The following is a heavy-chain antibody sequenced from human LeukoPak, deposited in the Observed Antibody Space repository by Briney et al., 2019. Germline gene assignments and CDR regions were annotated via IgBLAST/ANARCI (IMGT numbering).Heavy chain of an antibody. J-gene: IGHJ4*02. D-gene: IGHD1-26*01. V-gene: IGHV4-59*01. CDR1: GGSIRGYY. Sequence: SETLSLTCTVSGGSIRGYYWSWIRQPPGKGLEWIGYAYYDGSTNNNPSLKSRATVSLETPKNQFFLNLRSVTAADTAVYYCARGGGSYWGIYFDYWGQGNLVTVSS. CDR3: ARGGGSYWGIYFDY. CDR2: AYYDGST.